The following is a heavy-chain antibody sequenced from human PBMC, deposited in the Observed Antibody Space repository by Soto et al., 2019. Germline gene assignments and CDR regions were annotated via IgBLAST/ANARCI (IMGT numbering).Heavy chain of an antibody. V-gene: IGHV4-34*01. CDR1: GGYFSGYY. CDR2: INYNGST. J-gene: IGHJ6*02. D-gene: IGHD3-16*01. CDR3: ARQGFGTRHGLVDV. Sequence: SETLSLTCAVFGGYFSGYYWRWIRQPPGKGLKWIGEINYNGSTNYNPSLKSRFTISIDTSKNQFSLKLTSVTAADTAVYYCARQGFGTRHGLVDVWGQGTTVTVSS.